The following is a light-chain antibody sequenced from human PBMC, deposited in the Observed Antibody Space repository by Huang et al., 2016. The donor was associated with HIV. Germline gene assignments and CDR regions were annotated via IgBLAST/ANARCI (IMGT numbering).Light chain of an antibody. J-gene: IGKJ5*01. Sequence: VLTQSPGTLSLSPGERATLSCRASQSVSSRYLDWYQQKPGQAPRLLIYGASSRATGIPDRFSGSGSGTDFTLTISRLEPEDFALYYCQQYGSSITFGQGTRVEIK. CDR3: QQYGSSIT. V-gene: IGKV3-20*01. CDR1: QSVSSRY. CDR2: GAS.